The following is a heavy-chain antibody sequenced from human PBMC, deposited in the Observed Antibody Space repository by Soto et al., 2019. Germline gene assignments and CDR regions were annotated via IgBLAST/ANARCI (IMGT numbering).Heavy chain of an antibody. CDR3: ARSFRQWLVDY. CDR1: GFTFSSYD. V-gene: IGHV3-33*01. J-gene: IGHJ4*02. Sequence: QVQLVESGGGVVQPGRSLRLSCAASGFTFSSYDMHWVRRAPGKGLEWVAIIWYDGSNKYYADSVKGRFTISRDNSKNTLYLQVNSLRADDTAVYYCARSFRQWLVDYWGQGTLVTVSS. D-gene: IGHD6-19*01. CDR2: IWYDGSNK.